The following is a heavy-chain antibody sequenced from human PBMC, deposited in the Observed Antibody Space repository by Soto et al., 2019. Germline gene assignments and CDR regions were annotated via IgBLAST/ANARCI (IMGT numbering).Heavy chain of an antibody. J-gene: IGHJ4*02. CDR2: IGGYKGNT. V-gene: IGHV1-18*01. CDR3: APHTLGTGMPSGY. D-gene: IGHD5-18*01. CDR1: GYTFTNYG. Sequence: VKVYCKASGYTFTNYGVSWVRQAPGQGLEWMGWIGGYKGNTNYAQKLQGRVTLTTDTSTSTAYMELRSLRSDDTAVYYCAPHTLGTGMPSGYWGQGTLVTVSS.